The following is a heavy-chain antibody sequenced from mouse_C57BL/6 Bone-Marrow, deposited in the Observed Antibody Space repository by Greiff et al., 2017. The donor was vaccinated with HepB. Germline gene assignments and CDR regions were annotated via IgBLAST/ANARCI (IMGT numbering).Heavy chain of an antibody. CDR2: IHPNSGST. V-gene: IGHV1-64*01. CDR3: ATVLDGNGFPF. Sequence: QVQLQQSGAELVKPGASVKLSCTASGYTFTSYWLHWVKQRPGQGLEWIGMIHPNSGSTNYNEKFKSKATLTVDKSSSTAYMQLSSLTTEDTAVYYCATVLDGNGFPFWGQGTLVTVSA. CDR1: GYTFTSYW. J-gene: IGHJ3*01. D-gene: IGHD1-1*01.